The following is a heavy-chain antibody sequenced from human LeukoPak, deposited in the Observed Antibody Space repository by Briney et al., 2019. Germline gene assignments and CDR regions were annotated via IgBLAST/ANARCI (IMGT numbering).Heavy chain of an antibody. D-gene: IGHD4-23*01. CDR3: ARAPNYGGKPFDY. Sequence: SETLSLTCTVSGGSISSGGFYWSWIRQHPGKGLEWIGYIYYSGSTYYNPSLKSRLTISVDTSKNQFSLKLSSVTAADTAVYYCARAPNYGGKPFDYWGQGTLVTVSS. CDR2: IYYSGST. CDR1: GGSISSGGFY. V-gene: IGHV4-31*03. J-gene: IGHJ4*02.